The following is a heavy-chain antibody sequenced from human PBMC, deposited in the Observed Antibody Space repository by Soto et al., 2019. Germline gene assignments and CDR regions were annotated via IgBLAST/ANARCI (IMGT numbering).Heavy chain of an antibody. CDR2: IGAYNGNT. CDR3: ARVVGALGHWFDP. V-gene: IGHV1-18*01. J-gene: IGHJ5*02. Sequence: QVQLEQSGAEVKKPGASVKVSCKASGYTCTSYGISWVRQAPGQGLEWMGRIGAYNGNTNYAQKLQGRVTMTTDTSTSTAYMELRSLRSDDPAVYDWARVVGALGHWFDPWGQGTLVTVSS. D-gene: IGHD1-26*01. CDR1: GYTCTSYG.